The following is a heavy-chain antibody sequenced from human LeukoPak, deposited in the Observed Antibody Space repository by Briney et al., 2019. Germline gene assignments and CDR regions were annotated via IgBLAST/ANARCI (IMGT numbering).Heavy chain of an antibody. CDR3: ARVGWYGYFDY. CDR2: ISSSGSTI. V-gene: IGHV3-48*03. J-gene: IGHJ4*02. D-gene: IGHD6-19*01. Sequence: GGSLRLSCAASGFTFSSYEMNWVRQAPGKGLEWVSYISSSGSTIYYADSVKGRFTISRDNAKNSLYLQMNSLRAEDTAVYYCARVGWYGYFDYWGQATLVTVSS. CDR1: GFTFSSYE.